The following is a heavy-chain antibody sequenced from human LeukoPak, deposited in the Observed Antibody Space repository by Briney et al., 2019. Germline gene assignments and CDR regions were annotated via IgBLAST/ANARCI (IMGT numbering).Heavy chain of an antibody. CDR3: ARVSGVLHAFDI. V-gene: IGHV4-34*01. D-gene: IGHD6-6*01. CDR2: INHSGST. J-gene: IGHJ3*02. Sequence: GEINHSGSTNYNPSLKSRVTISVDTSKNQFSLKLSSVTAADTAVYYCARVSGVLHAFDIWGQGTMVTVSS.